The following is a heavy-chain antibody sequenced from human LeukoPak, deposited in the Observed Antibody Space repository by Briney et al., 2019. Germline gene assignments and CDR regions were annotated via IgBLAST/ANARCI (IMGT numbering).Heavy chain of an antibody. J-gene: IGHJ4*02. CDR3: ARALTTLTYEGY. V-gene: IGHV3-21*01. CDR1: GFTFSSYT. CDR2: ISGSNSYL. D-gene: IGHD1-1*01. Sequence: GGSLRLSCAASGFTFSSYTMHWLRQAPGKGLEWVSSISGSNSYLFYADSVKGRFTVSRDNAKDSLYLQMDSLRAEDTAVYYCARALTTLTYEGYWGQGTLVTVSS.